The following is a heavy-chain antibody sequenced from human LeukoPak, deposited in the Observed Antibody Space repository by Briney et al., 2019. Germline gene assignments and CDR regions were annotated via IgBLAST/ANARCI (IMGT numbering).Heavy chain of an antibody. Sequence: SETLSLTCTVSGGSISSYYWSWIRQPPGKGLEWIGYIYYSGSTNYNPSLKSRVTISVDTSKNQFSLKLSSVTAADTAVYYCARSRGWSPIDYWGQGTLVTVSS. D-gene: IGHD6-19*01. J-gene: IGHJ4*02. CDR1: GGSISSYY. CDR2: IYYSGST. CDR3: ARSRGWSPIDY. V-gene: IGHV4-59*01.